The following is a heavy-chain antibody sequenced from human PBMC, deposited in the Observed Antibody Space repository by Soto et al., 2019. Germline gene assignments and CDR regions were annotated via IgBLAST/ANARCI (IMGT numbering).Heavy chain of an antibody. CDR3: ARAEQEPNYYYYGMDV. CDR2: IYYSGST. D-gene: IGHD1-1*01. J-gene: IGHJ6*02. V-gene: IGHV4-59*01. Sequence: SETLSLTCTVSGGSISSYYWSWIRQPPGKGLEWIGYIYYSGSTNYNPSLKSRVTISVDTSKNQFSLKLSSVTAADTAMYYCARAEQEPNYYYYGMDVWGQGTTVTVSS. CDR1: GGSISSYY.